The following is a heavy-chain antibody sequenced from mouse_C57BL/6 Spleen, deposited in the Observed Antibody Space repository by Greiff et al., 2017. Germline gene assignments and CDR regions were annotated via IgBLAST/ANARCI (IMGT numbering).Heavy chain of an antibody. V-gene: IGHV1-55*01. D-gene: IGHD2-1*01. CDR2: IYPGSGST. J-gene: IGHJ1*03. CDR1: GYTFTSYW. CDR3: VIYYGNYEYFDV. Sequence: QVQLQQPGAELVKPGASVKMSCKASGYTFTSYWITWVKQRPGQGLEWIGDIYPGSGSTNYNEKFKSKATLTVDTSSSTAYMQLSSLTSEDSAVYYCVIYYGNYEYFDVWGTGTTVTVSS.